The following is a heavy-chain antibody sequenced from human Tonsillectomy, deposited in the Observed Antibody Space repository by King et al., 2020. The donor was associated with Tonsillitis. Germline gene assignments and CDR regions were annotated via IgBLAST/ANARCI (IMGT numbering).Heavy chain of an antibody. Sequence: VQLPQWGAGLLKPSETLSLPCAVYGGSFSGYYWTWIRQPPGKGLEWIGEINHSGSTNYNPSLKSRVTISIDTSKNRFSLKLSSVTAADTAVYYCARGHYGEMGFDYWGQGTLVTVSS. D-gene: IGHD4-17*01. V-gene: IGHV4-34*01. J-gene: IGHJ4*02. CDR1: GGSFSGYY. CDR3: ARGHYGEMGFDY. CDR2: INHSGST.